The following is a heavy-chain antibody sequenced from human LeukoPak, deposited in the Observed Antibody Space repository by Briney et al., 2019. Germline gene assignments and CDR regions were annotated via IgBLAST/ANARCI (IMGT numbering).Heavy chain of an antibody. J-gene: IGHJ3*02. Sequence: ASETLSLTCTVSGGSISRYYWSWVRQPPGKGLEYIGNIYYSGSTNYNPSLKSRVTISLDTSRSQFSLKLTSVTAADTAVYYCARELYNWNGRRHAIDIWGQGTMVTVSS. CDR1: GGSISRYY. V-gene: IGHV4-59*01. CDR3: ARELYNWNGRRHAIDI. D-gene: IGHD1-20*01. CDR2: IYYSGST.